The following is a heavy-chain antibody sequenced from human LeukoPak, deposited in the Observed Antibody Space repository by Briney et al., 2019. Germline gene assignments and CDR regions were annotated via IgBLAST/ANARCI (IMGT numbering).Heavy chain of an antibody. CDR3: ARGRYSGTYLSYFDY. V-gene: IGHV5-51*01. Sequence: GESLKISCKGSGYSFTSFWIAWVRQMPGKGLEWMGIIYPGDSDTRYSPSFEGQVTFSADKSISTAYQQWSSLKASDTAMYYCARGRYSGTYLSYFDYWAQGTLVTVSS. D-gene: IGHD1-26*01. CDR1: GYSFTSFW. CDR2: IYPGDSDT. J-gene: IGHJ4*02.